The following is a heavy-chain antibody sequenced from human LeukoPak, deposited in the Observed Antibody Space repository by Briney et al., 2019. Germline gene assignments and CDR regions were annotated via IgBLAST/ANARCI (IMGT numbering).Heavy chain of an antibody. Sequence: LETLSLTCAVYGGSFSGYYWNWIRQPPGKGLEWIGEINHSGSTNYNPSLKSRVTISVDTSKNQFSLKLPPVTAADTAVYYCARGGGWLDYWGQGALVTVSS. V-gene: IGHV4-34*01. J-gene: IGHJ4*02. CDR3: ARGGGWLDY. D-gene: IGHD5-18*01. CDR2: INHSGST. CDR1: GGSFSGYY.